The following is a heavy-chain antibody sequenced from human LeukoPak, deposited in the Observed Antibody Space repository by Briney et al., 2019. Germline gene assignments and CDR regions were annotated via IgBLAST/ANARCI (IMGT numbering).Heavy chain of an antibody. Sequence: GGSLRLSCAASGFTFSSYGMHWVRQAPGKGLEWVAVISYDGSNKYHADSVKGRFTISRDNSKNTLYLQMNSLRAEDTAVYSCAKDLGYCTNGVCSGSGFDYWGQGTLVTVSS. CDR1: GFTFSSYG. CDR2: ISYDGSNK. V-gene: IGHV3-30*18. J-gene: IGHJ4*02. D-gene: IGHD2-8*01. CDR3: AKDLGYCTNGVCSGSGFDY.